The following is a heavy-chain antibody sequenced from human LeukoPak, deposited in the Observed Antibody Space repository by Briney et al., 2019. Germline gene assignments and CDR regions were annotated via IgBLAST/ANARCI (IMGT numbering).Heavy chain of an antibody. CDR1: GDSLSSGYY. CDR2: IYNIGST. CDR3: ARTPSITIFGVVTMPSQFYY. J-gene: IGHJ4*02. V-gene: IGHV4-38-2*01. Sequence: SQTLSLTCAVSGDSLSSGYYGGWIRQPPGKGLGGIGRIYNIGSTYYTPSLKSLVTISVDTSKNQISLKLSSVTAADTAVYYCARTPSITIFGVVTMPSQFYYWGQGALVTVSS. D-gene: IGHD3-3*01.